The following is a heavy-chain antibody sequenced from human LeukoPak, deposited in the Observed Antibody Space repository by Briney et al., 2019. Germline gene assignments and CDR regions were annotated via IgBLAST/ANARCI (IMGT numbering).Heavy chain of an antibody. D-gene: IGHD2-15*01. V-gene: IGHV4-31*03. CDR1: GGSIRSGGYY. CDR2: IYYSGNT. J-gene: IGHJ4*02. CDR3: VREVARLYFDY. Sequence: SQTLSLTCTVSGGSIRSGGYYWSWIRQHPGKGLEWIGYIYYSGNTYCNPSLKSRVTISVDTSKNQFSLKLNSVTAADTAVYYCVREVARLYFDYWGQGTLVTVSS.